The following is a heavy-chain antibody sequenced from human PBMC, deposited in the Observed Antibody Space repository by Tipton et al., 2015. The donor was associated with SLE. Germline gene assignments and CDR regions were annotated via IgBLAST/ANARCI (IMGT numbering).Heavy chain of an antibody. CDR1: GGSISSYY. Sequence: TLSLTCTVSGGSISSYYWSWIRQPPGKGLEWIGYIYYSGSTNYNPSLKSRVTISVDTSKNQFSLKLISVTAADTAVYYCAREEENDFWSGGDAFDIWGQGTMVTVSS. J-gene: IGHJ3*02. CDR3: AREEENDFWSGGDAFDI. V-gene: IGHV4-59*12. CDR2: IYYSGST. D-gene: IGHD3-3*01.